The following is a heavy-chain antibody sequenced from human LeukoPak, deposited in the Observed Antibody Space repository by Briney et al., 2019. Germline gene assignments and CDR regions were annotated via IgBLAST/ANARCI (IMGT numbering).Heavy chain of an antibody. D-gene: IGHD6-19*01. CDR3: ARVKGGGRRIAVAVEED. CDR2: INPSGGST. J-gene: IGHJ4*02. V-gene: IGHV1-46*01. Sequence: GASVKVSCKASGYTLTSYYMHWVRQAPGQGLEWIGIINPSGGSTSYAQKFQGRVTMTRDTSTSTVYMELSSLRSEDTAVYYCARVKGGGRRIAVAVEEDWGQGTLVTVSS. CDR1: GYTLTSYY.